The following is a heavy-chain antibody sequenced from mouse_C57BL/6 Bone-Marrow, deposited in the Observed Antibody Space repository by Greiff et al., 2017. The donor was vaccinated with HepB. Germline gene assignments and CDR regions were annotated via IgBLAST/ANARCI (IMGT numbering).Heavy chain of an antibody. D-gene: IGHD2-5*01. Sequence: QVQLQQPGAELVRPGTSVKLSCKASGYTFTSYWMHWVKQRPGQGLEWIGVIDPSDSYTNYNQKFKGKATLTVDTSSSTAYMQLSSLTSEDSAVYYCARLYSNYHWYFDVWGTGTTVTVSS. CDR2: IDPSDSYT. CDR1: GYTFTSYW. V-gene: IGHV1-59*01. J-gene: IGHJ1*03. CDR3: ARLYSNYHWYFDV.